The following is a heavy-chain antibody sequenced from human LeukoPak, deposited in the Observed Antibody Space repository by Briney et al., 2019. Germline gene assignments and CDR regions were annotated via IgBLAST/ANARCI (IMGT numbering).Heavy chain of an antibody. V-gene: IGHV3-7*01. D-gene: IGHD5-18*01. CDR3: ARDHTWIQLTVDY. CDR1: GFTFSSYW. Sequence: PGGSLRLSXAASGFTFSSYWMSWVRQAPGKGLEWVANIKQDGSEKYYVDSVKGRFTISRDNAKNSLYLQMNSLRAEDTAVYYCARDHTWIQLTVDYWGQGTLVTVSS. CDR2: IKQDGSEK. J-gene: IGHJ4*02.